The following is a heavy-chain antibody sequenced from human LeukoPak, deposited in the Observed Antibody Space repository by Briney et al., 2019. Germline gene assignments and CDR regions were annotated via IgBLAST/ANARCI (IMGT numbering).Heavy chain of an antibody. J-gene: IGHJ4*02. CDR2: ISGSSSYI. CDR3: ARDQGSHYDY. D-gene: IGHD3-10*01. V-gene: IGHV3-21*01. Sequence: GGSLRLSCAASGFTFSSYSMNWVRQAPGKGLEWVSSISGSSSYIYYADSVKGRFTISRDNAKNSLYLQMNSLRAEDTAVYYCARDQGSHYDYWGQGTLVTVSS. CDR1: GFTFSSYS.